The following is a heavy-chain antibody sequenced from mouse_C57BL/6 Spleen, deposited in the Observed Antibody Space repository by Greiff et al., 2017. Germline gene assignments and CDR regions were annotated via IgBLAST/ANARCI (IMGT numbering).Heavy chain of an antibody. CDR3: ATYDGYLFAY. J-gene: IGHJ3*01. D-gene: IGHD2-3*01. CDR1: GYTFTDYY. Sequence: EVQLQQSGPELVKPGASVKISCKASGYTFTDYYMNWVKQSHGKSLEWIGDINPNNGGTSYNQKFKGKATLTVDKSSSTAYMELRRLTSEASAVYYCATYDGYLFAYWGQGTLVTVSA. V-gene: IGHV1-26*01. CDR2: INPNNGGT.